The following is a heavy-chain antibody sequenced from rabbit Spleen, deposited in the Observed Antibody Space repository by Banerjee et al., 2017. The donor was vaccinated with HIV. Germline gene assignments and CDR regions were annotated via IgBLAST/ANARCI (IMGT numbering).Heavy chain of an antibody. CDR3: ARAIVPWLGLTRLDL. Sequence: QSLEESGGDLVKPEGSPTLTCTASGFSFSSNDYMCWVRQAPGKGLEWIGIIYAGKGSTDYASWVNGRFTISSDNAQNTVDLQMNSLTAADTATYFCARAIVPWLGLTRLDLWGPGPLVTVS. D-gene: IGHD4-1*01. CDR2: IYAGKGST. V-gene: IGHV1S40*01. J-gene: IGHJ3*01. CDR1: GFSFSSNDY.